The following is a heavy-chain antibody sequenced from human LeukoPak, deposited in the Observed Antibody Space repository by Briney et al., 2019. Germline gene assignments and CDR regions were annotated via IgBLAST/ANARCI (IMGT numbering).Heavy chain of an antibody. D-gene: IGHD2-15*01. J-gene: IGHJ4*02. CDR1: GYTFTGYY. CDR3: ARVRGAYCSGGSCPPDY. CDR2: INPNSGAT. Sequence: ASVKVSCKTSGYTFTGYYLHWVRQAPGQGFEWMGWINPNSGATNYAQKFQGRVTMTRDTSISTAYMELRSLRSDDTAVYYCARVRGAYCSGGSCPPDYWGQGTLVTVSS. V-gene: IGHV1-2*02.